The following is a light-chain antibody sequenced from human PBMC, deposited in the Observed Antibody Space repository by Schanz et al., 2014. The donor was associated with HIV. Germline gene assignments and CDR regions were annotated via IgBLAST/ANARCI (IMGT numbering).Light chain of an antibody. CDR2: GAS. V-gene: IGKV1-27*01. J-gene: IGKJ1*01. Sequence: DIQMTQSPSSLSASVGDRVTITCRASQAINNYLAWYQQRPGKVPNLLVYGASTLRSGVPSRFSGSGSGTSFSLTISGLQPEDSATYFCQQSYILRTFGQGTRVEVK. CDR3: QQSYILRT. CDR1: QAINNY.